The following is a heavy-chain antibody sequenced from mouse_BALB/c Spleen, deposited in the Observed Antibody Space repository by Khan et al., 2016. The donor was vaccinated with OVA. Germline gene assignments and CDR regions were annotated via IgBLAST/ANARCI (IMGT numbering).Heavy chain of an antibody. V-gene: IGHV1-77*01. CDR2: ISPGSGDT. CDR1: GYSFTDYY. Sequence: QVQLQQSGAELARPGASVKLSCKASGYSFTDYYINWVKQRTGQGLEWIGEISPGSGDTYYNEKFKGKATLTADKSSSTAYMQLSSLTSEASAVXFWARRNYFGYTVAYWGQGTLVTVSA. CDR3: ARRNYFGYTVAY. J-gene: IGHJ3*01. D-gene: IGHD1-2*01.